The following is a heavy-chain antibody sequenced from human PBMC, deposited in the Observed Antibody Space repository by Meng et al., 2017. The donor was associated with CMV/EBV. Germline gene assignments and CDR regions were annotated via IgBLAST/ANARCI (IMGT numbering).Heavy chain of an antibody. CDR2: IYYSGST. CDR3: ARDMYYYDSSGYYYGFDY. D-gene: IGHD3-22*01. V-gene: IGHV4-39*07. Sequence: ISSSSSCWGWIRQPPGKGLEWIGSIYYSGSTYYNPSLKSRVTMSVDTSKNQFSLKLSSVTAADTAVYYCARDMYYYDSSGYYYGFDYWGQGTLVTVSS. CDR1: ISSSSSC. J-gene: IGHJ4*02.